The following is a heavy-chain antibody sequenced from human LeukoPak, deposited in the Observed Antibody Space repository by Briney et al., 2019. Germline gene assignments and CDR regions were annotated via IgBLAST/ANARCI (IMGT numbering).Heavy chain of an antibody. CDR1: GFTFSDYY. J-gene: IGHJ3*02. CDR3: ARVYYGSGTPGAFDI. Sequence: GGSLRLSCAASGFTFSDYYMSWIRQAPGKGLEWVSYISSSSSYTNYADSVKGRFTISRDNAKNSLYLQMNSLRAEDTAAYYCARVYYGSGTPGAFDIWGQGTMVTVSS. D-gene: IGHD3-10*01. V-gene: IGHV3-11*06. CDR2: ISSSSSYT.